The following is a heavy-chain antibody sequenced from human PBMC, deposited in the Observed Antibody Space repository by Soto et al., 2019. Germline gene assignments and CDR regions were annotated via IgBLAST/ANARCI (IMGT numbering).Heavy chain of an antibody. Sequence: PGGSLRLSCAASGFAVSSSYMSWVRQAPGKGLEWVSVIYAGGYTYYADSVKGRFTISRDNSNNTLYLQMISLRVEDTAVYYCARSAPNDFSYSDIDTWGKENTVTISS. CDR2: IYAGGYT. J-gene: IGHJ6*03. CDR1: GFAVSSSY. CDR3: ARSAPNDFSYSDIDT. V-gene: IGHV3-66*01.